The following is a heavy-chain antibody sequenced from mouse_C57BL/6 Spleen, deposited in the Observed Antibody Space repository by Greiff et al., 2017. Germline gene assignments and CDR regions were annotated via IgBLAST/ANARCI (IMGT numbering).Heavy chain of an antibody. CDR3: TVLITTVVAFDY. CDR1: GFTFSNYW. V-gene: IGHV6-3*01. CDR2: IRLKSDNYAT. Sequence: EVKVEESGGGLVQPGGSMTLSCVASGFTFSNYWMNWVRQSPEKGLEWVAQIRLKSDNYATHYAESVIGRFTIAKDDSKRSVYLQMNNLRAEDTGIYYCTVLITTVVAFDYWGQGTTLTVSS. J-gene: IGHJ2*01. D-gene: IGHD1-1*01.